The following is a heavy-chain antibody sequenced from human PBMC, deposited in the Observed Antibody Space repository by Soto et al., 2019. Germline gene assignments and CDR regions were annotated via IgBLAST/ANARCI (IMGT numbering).Heavy chain of an antibody. CDR1: GYTFTSYG. J-gene: IGHJ5*02. Sequence: ASVKVSCKASGYTFTSYGISWVRQAPGQGLEWMGWISAYNGNTNYAQKLQGRVTMTTDTSTSTAYMELRSLRSDDTAVYYCARDHVLRFFEWRSYNWFDPWGQGTLVTVSS. CDR3: ARDHVLRFFEWRSYNWFDP. V-gene: IGHV1-18*01. CDR2: ISAYNGNT. D-gene: IGHD3-3*01.